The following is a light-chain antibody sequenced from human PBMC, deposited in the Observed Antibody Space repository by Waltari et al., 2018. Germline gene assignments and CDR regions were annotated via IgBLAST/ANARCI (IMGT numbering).Light chain of an antibody. J-gene: IGKJ5*01. CDR2: DAS. CDR1: QYINAV. V-gene: IGKV3-11*01. Sequence: DIVLTQSPATLSLSPGERATLSCRASQYINAVLTWYQQKPGQAPRLFVYDASNRATGIPARVSGSGSGTDFTLTISSLDPEDSAVYYCAQRNDWPITFGQGTRVEIK. CDR3: AQRNDWPIT.